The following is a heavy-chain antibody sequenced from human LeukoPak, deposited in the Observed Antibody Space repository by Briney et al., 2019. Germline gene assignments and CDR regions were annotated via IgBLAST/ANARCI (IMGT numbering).Heavy chain of an antibody. CDR3: ASFGGGQWHTENWFDP. J-gene: IGHJ5*02. Sequence: PSETLSLTCTVSGGSISSHYWSWIRQPPGKGLEWIGYIYYSGSTNYNPSLKSRVTISVDTSKNQFSLKLSSVTAADAAVYYCASFGGGQWHTENWFDPWGQGTLVTVSS. CDR2: IYYSGST. D-gene: IGHD6-19*01. CDR1: GGSISSHY. V-gene: IGHV4-59*11.